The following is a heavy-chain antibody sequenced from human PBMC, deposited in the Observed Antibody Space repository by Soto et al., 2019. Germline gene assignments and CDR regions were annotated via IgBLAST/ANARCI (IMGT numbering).Heavy chain of an antibody. D-gene: IGHD6-19*01. Sequence: QVQLQESGPGLVKPSETLSLTCTVSGDSISSLYWSWIRQPPGKGLEWIGYIYYSGSINYNPSLKRQHTIPVDPSKNQFALRLSSVTAADTAVYYCAKSLWDTSGWKTDYWGQGTLVTVSS. CDR2: IYYSGSI. J-gene: IGHJ4*02. V-gene: IGHV4-59*01. CDR1: GDSISSLY. CDR3: AKSLWDTSGWKTDY.